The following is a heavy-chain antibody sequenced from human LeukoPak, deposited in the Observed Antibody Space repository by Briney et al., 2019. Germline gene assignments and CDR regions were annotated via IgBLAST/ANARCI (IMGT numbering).Heavy chain of an antibody. V-gene: IGHV4-59*08. J-gene: IGHJ6*02. CDR3: ARQFPRDYYYGMDV. Sequence: LETLSLTCTVSGGSISSYYWSWIRQPPGKGLEWIGYIYYSGSTNYNPSLKSRVTISVDTSKNQFSLKLSSVTAADTAVYYCARQFPRDYYYGMDVWGQGTTVTVSS. CDR1: GGSISSYY. CDR2: IYYSGST.